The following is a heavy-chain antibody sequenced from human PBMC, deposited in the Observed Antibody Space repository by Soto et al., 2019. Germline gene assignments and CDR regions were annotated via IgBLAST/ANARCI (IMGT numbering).Heavy chain of an antibody. CDR1: GFTFSNAW. CDR3: TTDYYITMEIIRFDY. CDR2: IKSKTDGGTT. Sequence: GGSLRLSCAASGFTFSNAWINWVRQAPGKGLEWVGRIKSKTDGGTTDFAAPVKGRFAISRDDSKNMVYLQMNSLKTEDTAVFYCTTDYYITMEIIRFDYGGNGTLLT. D-gene: IGHD3-10*01. V-gene: IGHV3-15*07. J-gene: IGHJ4*01.